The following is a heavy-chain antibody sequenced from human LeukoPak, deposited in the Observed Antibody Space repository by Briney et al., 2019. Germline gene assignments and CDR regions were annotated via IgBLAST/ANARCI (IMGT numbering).Heavy chain of an antibody. D-gene: IGHD6-13*01. CDR3: AKGDRVAAAAMVDY. CDR1: GFTFSSYA. V-gene: IGHV3-23*01. CDR2: ISSSGDTT. J-gene: IGHJ4*02. Sequence: PGGSLRLSCAASGFTFSSYAMSCVRQAPGKGLEWVSTISSSGDTTYYADSVKGRFTISRDNSKTTLYGQMNSLRVEDTAIYYCAKGDRVAAAAMVDYWGQGTLVTVSS.